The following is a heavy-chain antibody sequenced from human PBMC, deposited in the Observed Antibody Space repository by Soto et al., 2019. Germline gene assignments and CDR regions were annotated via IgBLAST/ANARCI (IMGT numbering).Heavy chain of an antibody. Sequence: QVQLVQSGAEVKKPGASVKVSCKASGYTFTSYGISWVRQAPGQGLEWMGWISAYNGNTNYAQMFKGRVSMTTDTPPPHPYWARGSFKSDDTAFYFGAGRGGNSGFYGVFDSWGKGPLSPVPS. CDR1: GYTFTSYG. J-gene: IGHJ4*02. V-gene: IGHV1-18*01. CDR3: AGRGGNSGFYGVFDS. D-gene: IGHD3-22*01. CDR2: ISAYNGNT.